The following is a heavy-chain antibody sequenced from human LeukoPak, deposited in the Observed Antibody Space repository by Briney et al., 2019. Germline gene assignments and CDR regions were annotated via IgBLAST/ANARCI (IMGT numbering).Heavy chain of an antibody. J-gene: IGHJ6*02. V-gene: IGHV3-74*01. Sequence: PGGSLRLSCAASGFTFSSYWMHWVRQAPGKGLVWVSRINSDGSSTSYADSVKGRFTISRDNAKNTLYLQMNSLRAEDTAVYYCARELPSRYYDFWSGSDYYGMDVWGQGTTVTVSS. D-gene: IGHD3-3*01. CDR2: INSDGSST. CDR1: GFTFSSYW. CDR3: ARELPSRYYDFWSGSDYYGMDV.